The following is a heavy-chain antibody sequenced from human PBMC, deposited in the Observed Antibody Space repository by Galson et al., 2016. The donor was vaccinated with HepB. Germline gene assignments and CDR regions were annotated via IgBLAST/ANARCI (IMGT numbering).Heavy chain of an antibody. J-gene: IGHJ6*02. CDR2: ISGVGDTQ. CDR3: ATPMTYYNIGV. V-gene: IGHV3-11*01. Sequence: SLRLSCAASGFPFSAYYMSWIRQAPGKGLEWVSYISGVGDTQFYADSVKGRFTISRDNAKNSLYLQMNSLRVEDTAVYYCATPMTYYNIGVWGQGTTVTVSS. CDR1: GFPFSAYY.